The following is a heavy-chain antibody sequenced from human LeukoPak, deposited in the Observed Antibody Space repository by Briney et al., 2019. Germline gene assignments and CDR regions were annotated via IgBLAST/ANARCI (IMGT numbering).Heavy chain of an antibody. V-gene: IGHV3-30*02. CDR1: GFTFSSYG. CDR3: ARLREIPVFGVVTKSTSYFDC. D-gene: IGHD3-3*01. CDR2: IRYDGSNK. Sequence: GGSLRLSCAASGFTFSSYGMHWVRQAPGKGLEWVAFIRYDGSNKYYADSVKGRFTISRDNSKNTLYLQMNSLRAEDTAVYYCARLREIPVFGVVTKSTSYFDCWGQGTLVTVSS. J-gene: IGHJ4*02.